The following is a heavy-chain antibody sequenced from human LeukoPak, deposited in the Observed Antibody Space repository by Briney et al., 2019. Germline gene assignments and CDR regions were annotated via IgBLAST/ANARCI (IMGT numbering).Heavy chain of an antibody. D-gene: IGHD5-24*01. CDR3: AKVGFLMASNFDY. CDR2: ISASGGNT. V-gene: IGHV3-23*01. J-gene: IGHJ4*02. CDR1: GFTFSSYA. Sequence: GGSLRLSCAASGFTFSSYAMSWVRQAPGKGLEWVSAISASGGNTYYADSVKGRFTISRDNSKNTLYLQMNSLRAEDTAVYYCAKVGFLMASNFDYWGQGTLVTVSS.